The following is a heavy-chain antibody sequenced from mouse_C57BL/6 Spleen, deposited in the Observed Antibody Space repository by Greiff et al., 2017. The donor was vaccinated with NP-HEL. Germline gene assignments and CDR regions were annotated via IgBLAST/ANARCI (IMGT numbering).Heavy chain of an antibody. CDR3: ARDGDDYFDY. Sequence: QVQLQQPGAELVKPGASVKLSCKASGYTFTSYWMHWVKQRPGQGLEWIGMIHPNSGSTNYNEKFKSKATLTVDKSSSTAYMQLNSLTSEDSAVYYCARDGDDYFDYWGQGTTLTVSS. CDR1: GYTFTSYW. CDR2: IHPNSGST. V-gene: IGHV1-64*01. J-gene: IGHJ2*01. D-gene: IGHD2-3*01.